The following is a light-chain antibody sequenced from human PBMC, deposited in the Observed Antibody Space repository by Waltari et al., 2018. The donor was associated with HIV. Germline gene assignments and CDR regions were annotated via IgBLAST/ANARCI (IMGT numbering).Light chain of an antibody. CDR3: QHRHNWQGT. CDR2: EGT. J-gene: IGKJ1*01. V-gene: IGKV3-11*01. Sequence: EIVLTQSPAILSLSPGENDILLCRASQSIDGQLAWYQHNTGQPPRLRLYEGTHRVSGVPARFSGRASGVYVTLTITTLEAGDFGIYYGQHRHNWQGTFGPGTRV. CDR1: QSIDGQ.